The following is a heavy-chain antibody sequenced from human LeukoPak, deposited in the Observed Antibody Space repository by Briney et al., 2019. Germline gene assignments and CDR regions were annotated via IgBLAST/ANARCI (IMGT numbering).Heavy chain of an antibody. D-gene: IGHD1-26*01. CDR1: GFTFSGSA. J-gene: IGHJ3*02. CDR3: IKQGSWDAFDI. CDR2: IRTKANSYAT. V-gene: IGHV3-73*01. Sequence: LPGGSLRLSCAASGFTFSGSAMHWVRQASGKGLEWVGRIRTKANSYATAYAASVKGRFTISRDDSKNTAYLQMNSLKTEDTAVYYCIKQGSWDAFDIWGQGTMVTVSS.